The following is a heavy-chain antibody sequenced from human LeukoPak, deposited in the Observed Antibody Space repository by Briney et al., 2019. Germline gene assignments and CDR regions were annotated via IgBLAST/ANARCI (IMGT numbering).Heavy chain of an antibody. J-gene: IGHJ4*02. Sequence: PGRSLRLSCAASGFTFNIYAMHWVRQAPGKGLEWVAVISYDGSKTYYADSVKGRFTISRDNSKNTLYLQMNNLRPDDSAVYHCLKGGWATIGPPKDWGQGTQVSVSS. V-gene: IGHV3-30-3*01. D-gene: IGHD5-24*01. CDR2: ISYDGSKT. CDR3: LKGGWATIGPPKD. CDR1: GFTFNIYA.